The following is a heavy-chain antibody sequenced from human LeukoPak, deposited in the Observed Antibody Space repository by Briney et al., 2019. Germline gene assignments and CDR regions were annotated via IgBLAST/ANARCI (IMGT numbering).Heavy chain of an antibody. V-gene: IGHV1-18*01. D-gene: IGHD3-16*02. J-gene: IGHJ4*02. CDR2: ISAYNGNT. Sequence: ASVKVSCKASGYTFTSYGISWVRQAPGQGLEWMGWISAYNGNTNYAQKLQGRVTMTTDTSTSTAYMELRSLRSDDTAVYYCARDIMITFGGVIVTRRGILGDWGQGTLVTVSS. CDR1: GYTFTSYG. CDR3: ARDIMITFGGVIVTRRGILGD.